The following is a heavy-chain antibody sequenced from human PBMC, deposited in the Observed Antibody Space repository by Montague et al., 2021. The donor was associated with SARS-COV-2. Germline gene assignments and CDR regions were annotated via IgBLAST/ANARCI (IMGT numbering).Heavy chain of an antibody. CDR1: GGSISSGGYC. Sequence: TLSLTCTVSGGSISSGGYCWNWIRQYPGKGLVWIGYIYNSGTTSYSPSLRIRATISIDTSKDLFSLKLTSVTAADTSVYYCARTVPYSGYDYSWFDPWGQGTPVTVSS. D-gene: IGHD5-12*01. J-gene: IGHJ5*02. CDR2: IYNSGTT. CDR3: ARTVPYSGYDYSWFDP. V-gene: IGHV4-31*03.